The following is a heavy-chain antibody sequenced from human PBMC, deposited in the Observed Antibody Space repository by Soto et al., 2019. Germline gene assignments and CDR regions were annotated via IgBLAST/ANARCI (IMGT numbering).Heavy chain of an antibody. CDR3: ARDQPGPTSY. CDR1: GYTFTSYG. J-gene: IGHJ4*02. Sequence: ASVKVSCKASGYTFTSYGIGWVRQAPGQGLDWMGWINGYNGDTNYAQKLQGRVTVTTDTSTSTAYMELRSLTSDDTAVYYCARDQPGPTSYWGQGTLVTVSS. V-gene: IGHV1-18*04. CDR2: INGYNGDT.